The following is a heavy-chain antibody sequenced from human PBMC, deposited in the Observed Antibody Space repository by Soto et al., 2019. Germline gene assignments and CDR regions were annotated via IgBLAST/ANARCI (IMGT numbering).Heavy chain of an antibody. CDR2: IYYSGST. Sequence: SETLSLTCTVSGGSISSYYWSWIRQPPGKGLEWIGYIYYSGSTNYNPSLKSRVTISVDTSKNQFSLKLSSVTAADTAVYYCARGVYYGSGSYYKMGYYYYYMDVWGKGTTVTVSS. CDR3: ARGVYYGSGSYYKMGYYYYYMDV. D-gene: IGHD3-10*01. V-gene: IGHV4-59*01. J-gene: IGHJ6*03. CDR1: GGSISSYY.